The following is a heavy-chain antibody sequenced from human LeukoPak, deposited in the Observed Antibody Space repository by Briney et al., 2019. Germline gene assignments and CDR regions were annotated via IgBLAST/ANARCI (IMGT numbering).Heavy chain of an antibody. J-gene: IGHJ4*02. Sequence: QAGGALRLSCAASGFTFISYWMSRVRQAPGKGLEWKANINQDGSEKYYADSVRGRFPISRDNAENSLYLQMKSLRVEDTAVYYCARPVGNGYYYDWGQGTLVTVSS. D-gene: IGHD3-22*01. V-gene: IGHV3-7*04. CDR3: ARPVGNGYYYD. CDR2: INQDGSEK. CDR1: GFTFISYW.